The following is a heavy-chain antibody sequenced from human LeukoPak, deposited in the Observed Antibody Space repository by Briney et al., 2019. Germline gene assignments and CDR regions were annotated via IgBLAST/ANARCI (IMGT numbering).Heavy chain of an antibody. J-gene: IGHJ4*02. CDR2: IRSKAYGGTT. CDR1: GFTFGDYA. Sequence: SLRLSCTASGFTFGDYAMSWVRQAPGKGLEWVGFIRSKAYGGTTEYAASVKGRFTISRDDSKSIAYLQMNSLKTEDTAVYYCNYQRYYYDSSGYYYVRTYYFDYWGQGTLVTVSS. D-gene: IGHD3-22*01. V-gene: IGHV3-49*04. CDR3: NYQRYYYDSSGYYYVRTYYFDY.